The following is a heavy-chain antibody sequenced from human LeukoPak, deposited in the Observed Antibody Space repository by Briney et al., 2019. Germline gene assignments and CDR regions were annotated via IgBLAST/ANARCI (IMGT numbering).Heavy chain of an antibody. V-gene: IGHV4-34*01. CDR3: AREVIVARSFDY. D-gene: IGHD3-22*01. CDR2: INHSGST. CDR1: GGSFSGYY. Sequence: SETLSLTCAVYGGSFSGYYWSWIRQPPGKGLEWIGEINHSGSTKYNPSLKSRVTISVDTSKNQFSLKLSSVTAADTAVYYCAREVIVARSFDYWGQGTLVAVSS. J-gene: IGHJ4*02.